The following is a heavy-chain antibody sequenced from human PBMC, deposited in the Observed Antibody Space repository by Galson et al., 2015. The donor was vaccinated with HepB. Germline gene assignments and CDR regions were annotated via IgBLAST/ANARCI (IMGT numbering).Heavy chain of an antibody. V-gene: IGHV4-61*01. D-gene: IGHD2-15*01. CDR1: GGSVSSVSYY. CDR3: TRVKGYCSGGSCHQLDY. CDR2: IYYSGST. Sequence: ETLSLTCTVSGGSVSSVSYYWSWIRQPPGKGLEWIGFIYYSGSTNYNSSLKSRVTISVDTSNNQFSLKLSSVTAADTAVYYCTRVKGYCSGGSCHQLDYWGQGTLVTVSS. J-gene: IGHJ4*02.